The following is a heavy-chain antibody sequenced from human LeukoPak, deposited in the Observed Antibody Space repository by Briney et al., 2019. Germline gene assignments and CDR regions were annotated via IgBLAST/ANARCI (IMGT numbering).Heavy chain of an antibody. Sequence: PGGPLRLSCEDSGFTFRSYEMNWVRQAPGKGLEWIAYISSSGGSTYYADSVKGRFTISRDNSKNTLYLQMNSLRAEDTAVYYCAVDILTFTPGTIFDYWGQGTLVTVSS. V-gene: IGHV3-23*01. CDR1: GFTFRSYE. CDR3: AVDILTFTPGTIFDY. CDR2: ISSSGGST. J-gene: IGHJ4*02. D-gene: IGHD3-9*01.